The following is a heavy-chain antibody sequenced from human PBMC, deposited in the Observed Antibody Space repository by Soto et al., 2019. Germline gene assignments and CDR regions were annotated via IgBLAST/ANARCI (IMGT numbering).Heavy chain of an antibody. CDR2: IGTAGDT. CDR3: ARGAPYGDYRIDY. V-gene: IGHV3-13*01. D-gene: IGHD4-17*01. Sequence: EVQLVESGGGLVQPGGSLRLSCAASGFTFSSYDMHWVRQVTGKGLEWVSGIGTAGDTYYAGSVKGRFTISRENAKNSLYLQMNSLRVGDTAVYYCARGAPYGDYRIDYWGQGTLVTVSS. CDR1: GFTFSSYD. J-gene: IGHJ4*02.